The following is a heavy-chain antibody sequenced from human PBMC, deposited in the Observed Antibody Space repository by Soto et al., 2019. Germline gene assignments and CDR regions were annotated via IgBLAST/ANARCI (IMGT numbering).Heavy chain of an antibody. D-gene: IGHD2-21*02. CDR2: ILYDESNK. V-gene: IGHV3-30-3*01. CDR3: ARDLGAYCRSDCHTLQY. CDR1: GFSFSTYS. Sequence: QVQLVESGGGVVQPGRSLRLSCAASGFSFSTYSMHWVRQAPGKGLEWVAVILYDESNKYYGDSVKGRITISRDNSKNTLYLQMNSLRAEDTAVYYYARDLGAYCRSDCHTLQYWGQGTLVTVSS. J-gene: IGHJ1*01.